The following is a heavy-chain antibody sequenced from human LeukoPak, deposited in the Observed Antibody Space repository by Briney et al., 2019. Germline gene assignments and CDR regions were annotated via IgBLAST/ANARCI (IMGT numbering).Heavy chain of an antibody. J-gene: IGHJ4*02. CDR1: GFTFSSYG. CDR3: AKDNVAAAGRYFDY. Sequence: GGSLRLSCAASGFTFSSYGMHWVRQAPGKGLEWVALISYDGSSKYFADSAKGRFTISRDNSKNTLYLQMHSLRAEDTAVYYCAKDNVAAAGRYFDYWGQGTLVTVSS. V-gene: IGHV3-30*18. CDR2: ISYDGSSK. D-gene: IGHD6-13*01.